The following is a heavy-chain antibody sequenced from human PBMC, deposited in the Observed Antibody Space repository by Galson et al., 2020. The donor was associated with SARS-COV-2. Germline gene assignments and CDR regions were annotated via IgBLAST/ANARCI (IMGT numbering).Heavy chain of an antibody. D-gene: IGHD2-21*01. CDR3: ARQGWEGCGGDCYPDAFDI. CDR1: GGSISSSSYY. Sequence: SETLSLTCTVSGGSISSSSYYWGWIRQPPGKGLEWIGSIYYSGSTYYNPSLKSRVTISVDTSKNQFSLKLSSVTAADTAVYYCARQGWEGCGGDCYPDAFDIWGQGTMVTVSS. CDR2: IYYSGST. J-gene: IGHJ3*02. V-gene: IGHV4-39*01.